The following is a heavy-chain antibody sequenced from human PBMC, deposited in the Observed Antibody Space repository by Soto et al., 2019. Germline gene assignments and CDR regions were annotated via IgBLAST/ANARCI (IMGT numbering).Heavy chain of an antibody. Sequence: GGSLRLSCAASGFTFSNYYMSWIRQAPGKGLEWVSYISSSSSYTNYADSVKGRFTISRDNAKNSLYLQIIRLRAEDTAVYYCARDGRSYGYLHYAFDIWGQGTMVTVSS. J-gene: IGHJ3*02. CDR3: ARDGRSYGYLHYAFDI. CDR1: GFTFSNYY. V-gene: IGHV3-11*06. D-gene: IGHD5-18*01. CDR2: ISSSSSYT.